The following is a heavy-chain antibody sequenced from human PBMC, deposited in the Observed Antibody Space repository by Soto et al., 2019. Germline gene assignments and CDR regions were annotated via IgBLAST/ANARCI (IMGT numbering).Heavy chain of an antibody. CDR3: ARGGVVAGNYYYYYGMDV. CDR2: INRDGTDT. CDR1: GFTFSSYW. D-gene: IGHD2-15*01. J-gene: IGHJ6*02. V-gene: IGHV3-74*01. Sequence: PGGSLRLSCTASGFTFSSYWMHWVRQAPGKGLVWVSHINRDGTDTSYADSVKGRFTISRDNSKNTLYLQMNSLRAEDTAVYYCARGGVVAGNYYYYYGMDVWGQGTTVTVSS.